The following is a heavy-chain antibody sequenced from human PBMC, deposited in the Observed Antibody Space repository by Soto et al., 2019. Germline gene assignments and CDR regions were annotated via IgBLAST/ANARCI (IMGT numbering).Heavy chain of an antibody. CDR1: GYTFIRYG. Sequence: QVQLVQSAAEVKKPGASVKVSCKASGYTFIRYGITWVRQAPGQGLEWMGWISPYNDYTIYAQKLQGRVTMTTDTSTSKGYMGLRGPKSDDTAVYYCARGGYYDNSWGKLNHYGLDVWGQGTSVTVSS. D-gene: IGHD3-16*01. V-gene: IGHV1-18*01. CDR3: ARGGYYDNSWGKLNHYGLDV. CDR2: ISPYNDYT. J-gene: IGHJ6*02.